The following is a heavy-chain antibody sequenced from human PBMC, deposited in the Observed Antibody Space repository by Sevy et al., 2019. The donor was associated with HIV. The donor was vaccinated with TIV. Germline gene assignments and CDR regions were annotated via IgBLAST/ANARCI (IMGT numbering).Heavy chain of an antibody. V-gene: IGHV3-15*01. CDR1: GFTFSNAW. J-gene: IGHJ1*01. Sequence: GGSLRLSCAASGFTFSNAWMSWVRQAPGKGLEWVGRIKSKTDGGTTDYAAPVKGRFTISRDDSKNTLYLQMNSLKTEDTAVYYCTTARDYYDSSGYGPVDWGQGTLVTVSS. CDR3: TTARDYYDSSGYGPVD. D-gene: IGHD3-22*01. CDR2: IKSKTDGGTT.